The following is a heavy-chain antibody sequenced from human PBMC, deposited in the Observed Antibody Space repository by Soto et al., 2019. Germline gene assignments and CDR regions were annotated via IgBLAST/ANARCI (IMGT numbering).Heavy chain of an antibody. CDR1: GDSVSSNSAA. D-gene: IGHD2-15*01. Sequence: SQTLSLTCAISGDSVSSNSAAWNWIRQSPSRGLEWLGRTYYRSKWYNDYAVSVKSRITINPDTSKNQFSLQLNSVTPEDTAVYYCARDPIKYCSGGSCYYDYWGQGTLVTVSS. CDR2: TYYRSKWYN. V-gene: IGHV6-1*01. CDR3: ARDPIKYCSGGSCYYDY. J-gene: IGHJ4*02.